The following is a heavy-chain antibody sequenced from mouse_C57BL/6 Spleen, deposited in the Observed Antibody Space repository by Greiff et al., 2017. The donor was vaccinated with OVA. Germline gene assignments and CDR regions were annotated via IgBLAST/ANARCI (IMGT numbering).Heavy chain of an antibody. D-gene: IGHD3-1*01. V-gene: IGHV1-50*01. CDR3: ARMASSGCGGAMDY. Sequence: VQLQQPGAELVKPGASVKLSCKASGYTFTSYWMQWVKQRPGQGLEWIGEIGPGDGYTNYNHKFKGKATLTVDTSSTTAYMQHSRLTSEDSAVYDCARMASSGCGGAMDYWGQGTSVTVSS. J-gene: IGHJ4*01. CDR2: IGPGDGYT. CDR1: GYTFTSYW.